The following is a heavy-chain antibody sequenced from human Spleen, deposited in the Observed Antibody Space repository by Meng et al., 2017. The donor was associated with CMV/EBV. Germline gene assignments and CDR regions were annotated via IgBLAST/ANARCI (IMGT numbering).Heavy chain of an antibody. J-gene: IGHJ5*02. Sequence: ASVKVSCKASGYTFTGYYMHWVRQAPGQGLEWMGWINPNSGGTNYAQKFQGRVTMTRDTSISTAYMELSSLRSEDTAVYYCAREGGYCSSTSCYRSWFDPWGQGTLVTVSS. D-gene: IGHD2-2*02. CDR1: GYTFTGYY. CDR3: AREGGYCSSTSCYRSWFDP. V-gene: IGHV1-2*02. CDR2: INPNSGGT.